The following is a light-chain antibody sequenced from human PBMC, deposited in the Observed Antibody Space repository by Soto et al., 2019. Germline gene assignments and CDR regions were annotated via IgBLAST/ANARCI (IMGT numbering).Light chain of an antibody. CDR3: AAWDDSLHGVV. V-gene: IGLV1-44*01. CDR1: SSNIGSNT. CDR2: SND. J-gene: IGLJ2*01. Sequence: QSVLTQSPSASGTPGQRVSISCSGSSSNIGSNTVKWYQQLPGAAPKPLIYSNDQRPSGVPDRFSGSKSGTSASLAISGLQSEDEAAYYCAAWDDSLHGVVFGGGTKVTVL.